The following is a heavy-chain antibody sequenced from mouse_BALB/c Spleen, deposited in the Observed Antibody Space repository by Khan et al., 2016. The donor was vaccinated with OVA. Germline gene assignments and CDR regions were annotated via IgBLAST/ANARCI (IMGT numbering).Heavy chain of an antibody. CDR2: IDPFSGDT. CDR1: GYSFTTYY. J-gene: IGHJ3*01. Sequence: VQLQQSGPELMKPGTSVKISCKASGYSFTTYYIHWVMQSHGKSLEWIGYIDPFSGDTTFNLKFKGKATLTVDKSSSTAYIHLSNLTSEDSALYYCTRHGYVAWFTYWGQGTLVTVSA. D-gene: IGHD2-2*01. CDR3: TRHGYVAWFTY. V-gene: IGHV1S135*01.